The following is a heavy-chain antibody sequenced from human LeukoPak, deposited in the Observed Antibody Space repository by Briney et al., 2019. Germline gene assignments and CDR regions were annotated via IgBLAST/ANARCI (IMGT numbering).Heavy chain of an antibody. CDR1: GFTFSNYC. V-gene: IGHV3-7*01. D-gene: IGHD3-10*01. CDR3: ARDRSITMVRRS. CDR2: IKQDGSEK. J-gene: IGHJ1*01. Sequence: GGSLRLSCVASGFTFSNYCMNWVRQAPGKGLEWVANIKQDGSEKYYVDSVKGRFTISRDNAKNSLYLQMNSLRAEDTAVYYCARDRSITMVRRSGDQG.